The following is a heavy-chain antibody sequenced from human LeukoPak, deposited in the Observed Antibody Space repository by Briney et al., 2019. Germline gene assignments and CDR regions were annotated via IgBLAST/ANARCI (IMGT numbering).Heavy chain of an antibody. V-gene: IGHV4-59*08. CDR3: ARGDSYFYYMDV. CDR2: IYYTGNT. J-gene: IGHJ6*03. Sequence: SETLSLTCTVSGGSINRYYWSWLRQPPGKGLEWIGYIYYTGNTNYNPSLKSRVTISVDTSKNQFSLKLSSVTAADTAVYFCARGDSYFYYMDVWGKGTTVTVSS. CDR1: GGSINRYY.